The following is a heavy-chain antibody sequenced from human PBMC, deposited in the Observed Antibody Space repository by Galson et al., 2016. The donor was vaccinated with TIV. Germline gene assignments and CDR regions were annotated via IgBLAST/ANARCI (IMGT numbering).Heavy chain of an antibody. V-gene: IGHV3-30*01. CDR3: ARDRGSIVATTLDY. CDR1: GFTFSSYA. J-gene: IGHJ4*02. D-gene: IGHD5-12*01. Sequence: SLRLSCAASGFTFSSYAMHWVRQAPGKGLEWVAVISYDGSNKYYADSVKGRFTISRDNSKNTLYLQMNSLRAEDTAVYYCARDRGSIVATTLDYWGQGTLVTASS. CDR2: ISYDGSNK.